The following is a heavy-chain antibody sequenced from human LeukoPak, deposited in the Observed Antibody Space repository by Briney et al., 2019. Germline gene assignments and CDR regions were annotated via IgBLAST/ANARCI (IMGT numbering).Heavy chain of an antibody. Sequence: ASVKVSCKASGYTFTSYCMHWVRQAPGQGLEWMGIINPSGGSTSYAQKFQGRVTMTRDTSTSTVYMELSSLRSEDTAVYYCAPAKLGIFILDYWGQGTLVTVSS. J-gene: IGHJ4*02. V-gene: IGHV1-46*03. CDR2: INPSGGST. CDR1: GYTFTSYC. D-gene: IGHD7-27*01. CDR3: APAKLGIFILDY.